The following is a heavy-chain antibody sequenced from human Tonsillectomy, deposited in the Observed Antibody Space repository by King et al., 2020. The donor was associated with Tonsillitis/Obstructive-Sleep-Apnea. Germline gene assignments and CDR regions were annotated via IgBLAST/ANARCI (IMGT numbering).Heavy chain of an antibody. D-gene: IGHD2-21*01. J-gene: IGHJ4*02. Sequence: VQLVESGGGLVKPGGSLRLSCAASGFTFSDYYMSWIRQAPGKGLEWVSYISSSSSYTNYADSVKGRFTISSDNAKNSLYLQMNSLRAEDTAVYYCASAYCGGDCPPDYWGQGTLVTVSS. CDR2: ISSSSSYT. CDR1: GFTFSDYY. V-gene: IGHV3-11*05. CDR3: ASAYCGGDCPPDY.